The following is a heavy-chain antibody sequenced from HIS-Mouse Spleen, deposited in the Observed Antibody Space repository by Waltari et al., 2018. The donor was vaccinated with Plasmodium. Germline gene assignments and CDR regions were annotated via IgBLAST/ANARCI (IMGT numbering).Heavy chain of an antibody. Sequence: EVQLVESGGGLVQPGGSLRLSCGASGFTFSSYDMHWVRQATGKGLELVSAIGTAGDTYYPGSVKGRFTISRENAKNSLYLQMNSLRAGDTAVYYCARGRWNHAFDIWGQGTMVTVSS. D-gene: IGHD1-1*01. CDR1: GFTFSSYD. CDR3: ARGRWNHAFDI. CDR2: IGTAGDT. J-gene: IGHJ3*02. V-gene: IGHV3-13*01.